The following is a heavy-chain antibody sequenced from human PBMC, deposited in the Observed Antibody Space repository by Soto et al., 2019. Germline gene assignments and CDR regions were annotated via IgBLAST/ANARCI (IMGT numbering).Heavy chain of an antibody. Sequence: TSETLSLTCTVSGGSISSGGYYWSWIRQHPGKGLEWIGYIYYSGSTYYNPSLKSRVTISVDTSKNQFSLKLSSVTAADTAVYYCARDVTNLGYCSGGSCYGWFDPWGQGTLVTVSS. CDR1: GGSISSGGYY. D-gene: IGHD2-15*01. CDR2: IYYSGST. CDR3: ARDVTNLGYCSGGSCYGWFDP. J-gene: IGHJ5*02. V-gene: IGHV4-31*03.